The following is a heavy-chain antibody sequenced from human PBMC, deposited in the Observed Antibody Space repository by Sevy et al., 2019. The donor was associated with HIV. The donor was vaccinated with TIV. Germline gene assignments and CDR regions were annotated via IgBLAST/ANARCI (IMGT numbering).Heavy chain of an antibody. CDR3: TKGLYYDSSGAADY. J-gene: IGHJ4*02. CDR2: IRWNSGSI. V-gene: IGHV3-9*01. Sequence: GGSLRLSCAASGFTFDDYAMHWVRQAPGKGLEWVSGIRWNSGSIGYADSVKGRFTISRDNAKNSLYLQMNSLRAEDTALYYCTKGLYYDSSGAADYWGQGTLVTVSS. CDR1: GFTFDDYA. D-gene: IGHD3-22*01.